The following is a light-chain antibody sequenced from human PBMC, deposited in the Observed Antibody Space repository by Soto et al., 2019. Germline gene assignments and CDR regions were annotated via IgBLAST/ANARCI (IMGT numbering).Light chain of an antibody. CDR1: QSVNIL. CDR2: GAT. Sequence: IVLTQSPATLSVSPGERATLSCRTSQSVNILFAWYQQKPGQAPRLLIHGATTRATGVPARFSGSGSGTEFTLTISSLQSEDVAVYYCQQYNNWPRTFGQGTKV. V-gene: IGKV3-15*01. J-gene: IGKJ1*01. CDR3: QQYNNWPRT.